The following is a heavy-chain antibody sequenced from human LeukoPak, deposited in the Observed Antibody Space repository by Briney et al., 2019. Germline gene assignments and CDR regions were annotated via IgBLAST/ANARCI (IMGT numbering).Heavy chain of an antibody. J-gene: IGHJ4*02. CDR2: ISSSSSYI. D-gene: IGHD6-13*01. V-gene: IGHV3-21*01. Sequence: GGSLRLSCAASGFTFSIHSMNWVRQAPGKGLEWVSSISSSSSYIYYADSVKGRFTISRDNAKNSLYLQMNSLRDEDTAVYYCARDQRYSSSWYGGWGQGTLVTVSS. CDR3: ARDQRYSSSWYGG. CDR1: GFTFSIHS.